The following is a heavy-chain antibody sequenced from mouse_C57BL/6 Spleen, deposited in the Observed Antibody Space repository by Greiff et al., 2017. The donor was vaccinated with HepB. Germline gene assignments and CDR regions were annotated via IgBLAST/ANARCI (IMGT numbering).Heavy chain of an antibody. CDR1: GFTFSDYG. D-gene: IGHD2-12*01. Sequence: EVKLMESGGGLVKPGGSLKLSCAASGFTFSDYGMHWVRQAPEKGLEWVAYISSGSSTIYYADTVKGRFTISRDNAKNTLFLQMTSLRSEDTAMYYCARGGYSRAMDYWGQGTSVTVSS. J-gene: IGHJ4*01. V-gene: IGHV5-17*01. CDR3: ARGGYSRAMDY. CDR2: ISSGSSTI.